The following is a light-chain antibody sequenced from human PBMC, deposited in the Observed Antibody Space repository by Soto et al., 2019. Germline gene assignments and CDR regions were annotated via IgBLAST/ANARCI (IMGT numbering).Light chain of an antibody. CDR3: CSYTVSGTYV. CDR1: SSDIGGYNH. V-gene: IGLV2-14*03. Sequence: QSALTQPASVSGSPGQSITISCTGTSSDIGGYNHVSWYQQHPGKAPKVMIYDVNNRPSGISNRFSGSKSGNTASLTISGLQAEDETDYYCCSYTVSGTYVFGTGTKLTVL. CDR2: DVN. J-gene: IGLJ1*01.